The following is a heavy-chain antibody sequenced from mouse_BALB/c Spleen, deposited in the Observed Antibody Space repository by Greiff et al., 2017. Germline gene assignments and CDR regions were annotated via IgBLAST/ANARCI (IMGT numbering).Heavy chain of an antibody. CDR1: GYTFTNYW. D-gene: IGHD1-1*01. J-gene: IGHJ3*01. CDR3: ARVGYYGSSGPWFAY. V-gene: IGHV1-63*02. Sequence: QVQLQQSGAELVRPGTSVKISCRASGYTFTNYWLGWVKQRPGHGLEWIGDIYPGGGYTNYNEKFKGKATLTADTSSSTAYMQLSSLTSEDSAVYFCARVGYYGSSGPWFAYWGQGTLVTVSA. CDR2: IYPGGGYT.